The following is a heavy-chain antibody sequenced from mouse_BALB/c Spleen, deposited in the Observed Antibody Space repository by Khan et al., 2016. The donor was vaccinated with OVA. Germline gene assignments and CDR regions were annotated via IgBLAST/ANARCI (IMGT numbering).Heavy chain of an antibody. CDR1: GYSITSGYF. J-gene: IGHJ3*01. Sequence: EVQLQESGPGLVKPSQSLSLTCSVTGYSITSGYFWNWIRQFPGNKLEWMGYIRYDGNSNYNPSLKNRISITRDTSKNKFFLKLNSVTPEDTATXYCARGGSSGPAWFAYWGQGTLVTVSA. V-gene: IGHV3-6*02. CDR2: IRYDGNS. D-gene: IGHD3-1*01. CDR3: ARGGSSGPAWFAY.